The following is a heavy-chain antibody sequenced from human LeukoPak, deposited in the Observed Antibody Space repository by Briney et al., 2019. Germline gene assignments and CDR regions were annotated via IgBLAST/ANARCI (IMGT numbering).Heavy chain of an antibody. Sequence: GGSLRLSCAASGFTFSSYAMSWVRQAPGKGLEWVSAISGSGGSTYYADSVKGRFTISRDNSKNTLYLQMSSLRAEDTAVYYCVKDRGWLQPFDYWGQGTLVTVSS. CDR3: VKDRGWLQPFDY. D-gene: IGHD5-24*01. J-gene: IGHJ4*02. CDR2: ISGSGGST. V-gene: IGHV3-23*01. CDR1: GFTFSSYA.